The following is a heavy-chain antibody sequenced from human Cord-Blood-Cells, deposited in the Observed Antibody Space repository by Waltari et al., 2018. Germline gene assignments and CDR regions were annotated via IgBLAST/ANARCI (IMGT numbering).Heavy chain of an antibody. D-gene: IGHD3-22*01. CDR1: GYSISRGYY. Sequence: QVQLQESGPGLVKPSETLSLTCAVSGYSISRGYYWGWIRQPPGKGLEWIGSIYHSGSTYYNPSLKSRVTISVDTSKNQFSLKLSSVTAADTAVYYCARDNYDSSGYYFQHWGQGTLVTVSS. J-gene: IGHJ1*01. CDR3: ARDNYDSSGYYFQH. CDR2: IYHSGST. V-gene: IGHV4-38-2*02.